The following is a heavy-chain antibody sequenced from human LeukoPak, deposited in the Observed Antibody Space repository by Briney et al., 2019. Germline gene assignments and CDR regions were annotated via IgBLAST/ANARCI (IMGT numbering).Heavy chain of an antibody. D-gene: IGHD3-22*01. CDR2: IIPIFGTA. CDR3: ARSYYDSSGFSP. CDR1: GGTFSNYA. V-gene: IGHV1-69*05. J-gene: IGHJ5*02. Sequence: ASVKVSCKASGGTFSNYAISWVRQAPGQGLEWMGGIIPIFGTANYAQKFQGRVTITTDESTSTAYMELSSLRSEDTAVYYCARSYYDSSGFSPWGQGTLVTVSS.